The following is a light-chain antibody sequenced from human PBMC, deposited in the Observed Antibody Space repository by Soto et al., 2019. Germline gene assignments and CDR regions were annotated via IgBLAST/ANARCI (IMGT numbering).Light chain of an antibody. CDR3: GTWDSSLGADWV. CDR2: DNN. CDR1: NSNIGNNY. V-gene: IGLV1-51*01. Sequence: QSVLTQPPSVSAAPGQKVTISCSGSNSNIGNNYVSWYQQLPGTAPKLLIYDNNKRPSGIPDRFSGSTSGTSATLGITGLQTGDEADYYCGTWDSSLGADWVFGGGTKLTVL. J-gene: IGLJ3*02.